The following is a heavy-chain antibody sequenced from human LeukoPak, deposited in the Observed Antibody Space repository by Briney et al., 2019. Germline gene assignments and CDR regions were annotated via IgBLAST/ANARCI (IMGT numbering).Heavy chain of an antibody. CDR2: INPNSGGT. J-gene: IGHJ4*02. CDR1: GYTFTGYY. CDR3: ARLSPASARY. V-gene: IGHV1-2*02. Sequence: ASVKVSCKASGYTFTGYYMHWVRQAPGQGLEWMGGINPNSGGTNYVQKVQVRVTMTRDTAISTAYMDLSRLRSDDTAAYFCARLSPASARYWGQGTLVSVSS.